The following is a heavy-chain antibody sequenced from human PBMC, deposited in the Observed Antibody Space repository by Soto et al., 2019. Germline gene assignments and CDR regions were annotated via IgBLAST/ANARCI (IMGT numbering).Heavy chain of an antibody. CDR3: AKALGELSPESFDY. Sequence: QVQLVESGGGVVQPGRSLRLSCAASGFTFRSYAMHWVRQAPGKGLEWVAVMSYDGNNQYFADSVKGRFTISRDNFKNTLYLQMNSLRPEDTAVYYCAKALGELSPESFDYWGQGILVTVSS. V-gene: IGHV3-30*18. CDR2: MSYDGNNQ. D-gene: IGHD3-16*02. CDR1: GFTFRSYA. J-gene: IGHJ4*02.